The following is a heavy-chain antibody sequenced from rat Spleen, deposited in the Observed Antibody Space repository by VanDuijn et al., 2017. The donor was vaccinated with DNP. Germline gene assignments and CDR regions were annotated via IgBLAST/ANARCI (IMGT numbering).Heavy chain of an antibody. D-gene: IGHD1-3*01. CDR2: ISYDGSRT. CDR1: GFTFSDYA. Sequence: EVQLVESGGGLVPPGRSQKLSCAASGFTFSDYAMAWVRQAPKKGLEWVATISYDGSRTYYRDSVKGRFTISRNDAKRTLYLQMDSLRSEDTATYYCARDDYGSSGAMDAWGQGTSVTVSS. V-gene: IGHV5-17*01. J-gene: IGHJ4*01. CDR3: ARDDYGSSGAMDA.